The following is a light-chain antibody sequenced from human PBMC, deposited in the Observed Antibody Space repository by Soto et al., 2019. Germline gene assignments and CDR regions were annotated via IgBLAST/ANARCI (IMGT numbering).Light chain of an antibody. Sequence: DRQKTPSPSTLSAYVGDRVTITCRASQSIGVWLAWYQQKPGTAPKLLIYKTSTLDSGVPLRFSGSGSGTEFTLTISSLQPDDFATYYCQQYINYFRTFGQGTKVDIK. CDR2: KTS. CDR3: QQYINYFRT. J-gene: IGKJ1*01. V-gene: IGKV1-5*03. CDR1: QSIGVW.